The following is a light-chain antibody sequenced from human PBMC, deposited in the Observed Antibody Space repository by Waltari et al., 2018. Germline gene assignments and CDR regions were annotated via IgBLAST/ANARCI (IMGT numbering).Light chain of an antibody. Sequence: SSELTQDPAVSVALGQTVRITCQGDNLRNYYASWYQQRPGQAPVLVIYGKNNRPSGIPDRFCGSSFGNTASLTITGAQAEDEAVYFCVSRDSRGNLNYVVGTGTRVTVL. CDR1: NLRNYY. CDR2: GKN. V-gene: IGLV3-19*01. CDR3: VSRDSRGNLNYV. J-gene: IGLJ1*01.